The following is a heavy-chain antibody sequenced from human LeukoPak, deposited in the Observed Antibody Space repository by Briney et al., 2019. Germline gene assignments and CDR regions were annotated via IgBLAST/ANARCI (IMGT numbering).Heavy chain of an antibody. CDR1: GYTFISYG. CDR2: ISAHNGNT. Sequence: ASVKVSCKASGYTFISYGITWVRQAPGQGLEWMGWISAHNGNTNYAQNLQGRVTMTTDTSTSTAYMKLRSLRSDDTAVYYCARGHSAIFGVVTSDYWGQGTLVTVSS. CDR3: ARGHSAIFGVVTSDY. D-gene: IGHD3-3*01. V-gene: IGHV1-18*01. J-gene: IGHJ4*02.